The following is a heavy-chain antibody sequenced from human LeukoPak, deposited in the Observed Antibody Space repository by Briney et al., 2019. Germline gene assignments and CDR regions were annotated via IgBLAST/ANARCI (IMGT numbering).Heavy chain of an antibody. D-gene: IGHD3-22*01. CDR2: ISAYNGNT. CDR1: GYTFTSYG. CDR3: ARALRYYDSSGYDY. Sequence: ASVMVSCKASGYTFTSYGISWVRQAPGQGLEWMGWISAYNGNTNYAQKLQGRVTMTTDTSTSTAYMELRSLRSDDTAVYYCARALRYYDSSGYDYWGQGTLVTVSS. J-gene: IGHJ4*02. V-gene: IGHV1-18*01.